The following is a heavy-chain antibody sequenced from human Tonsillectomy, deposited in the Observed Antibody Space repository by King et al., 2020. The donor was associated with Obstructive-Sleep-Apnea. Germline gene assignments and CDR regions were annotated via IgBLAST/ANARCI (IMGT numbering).Heavy chain of an antibody. Sequence: VQLVESGGGLVQPGGSLRLSCAASGFTFSSYSMNWVRQAPGKGREWVSYISSSSSTIYYADSVKGRFTISRDNAKNSLYLQMNSLRAEDTAVYYCARVAAAAFAYGMDVWGQGTTVTVSS. CDR2: ISSSSSTI. CDR3: ARVAAAAFAYGMDV. J-gene: IGHJ6*02. V-gene: IGHV3-48*04. CDR1: GFTFSSYS. D-gene: IGHD6-13*01.